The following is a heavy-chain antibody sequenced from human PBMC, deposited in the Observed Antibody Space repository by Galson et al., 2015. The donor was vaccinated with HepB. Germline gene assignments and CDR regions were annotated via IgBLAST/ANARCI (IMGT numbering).Heavy chain of an antibody. J-gene: IGHJ4*02. CDR1: GYPFSAYT. CDR3: ARRVFSGYEYFDH. CDR2: INADDGNA. V-gene: IGHV1-3*01. Sequence: SVKVSCKASGYPFSAYTFHWVRQAPGQRLVWMGWINADDGNAKYSQKFQDRLTITRDTSASTAYMELSTLRSEDTAFCYCARRVFSGYEYFDHWGQGALVTVSS. D-gene: IGHD5-12*01.